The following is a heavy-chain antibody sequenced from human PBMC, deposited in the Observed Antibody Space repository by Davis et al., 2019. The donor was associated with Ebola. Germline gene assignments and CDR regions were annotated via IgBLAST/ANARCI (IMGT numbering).Heavy chain of an antibody. D-gene: IGHD3-3*01. CDR2: ISGSGGST. J-gene: IGHJ4*02. CDR3: AKDLRGTIFGVESDY. Sequence: GESLKISCAASGFTFSSYAMSWVRQAPGKGLEWVSAISGSGGSTYYADSVKGRFTISSDNSKNTLYLQMNSRRAEDTAVYYCAKDLRGTIFGVESDYWGQGTLVTVSS. CDR1: GFTFSSYA. V-gene: IGHV3-23*01.